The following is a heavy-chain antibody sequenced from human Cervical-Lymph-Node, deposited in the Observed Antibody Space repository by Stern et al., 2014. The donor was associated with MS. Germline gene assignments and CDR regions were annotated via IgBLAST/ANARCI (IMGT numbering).Heavy chain of an antibody. D-gene: IGHD3-16*02. CDR2: INYSGST. Sequence: LQLQESGPGLVKPSQTLSLTCTVSGGSISSGGYYWSWIRQHHGQGLEWIGYINYSGSTSYTPSLKSRVTISLDTSKSQFSLKLSSVTAADTAVYYCAKYRVFGGVIVVDYWGQGTLVTVSS. J-gene: IGHJ4*02. V-gene: IGHV4-31*03. CDR1: GGSISSGGYY. CDR3: AKYRVFGGVIVVDY.